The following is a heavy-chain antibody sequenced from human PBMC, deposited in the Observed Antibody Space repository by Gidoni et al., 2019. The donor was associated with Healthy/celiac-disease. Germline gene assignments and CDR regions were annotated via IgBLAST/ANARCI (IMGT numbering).Heavy chain of an antibody. Sequence: QLQLQESGPGLVKPSETLSLTCPVSGGSISSSSYSWGWIRQPPGKGLEWIGSIYYSGSTYYNPSLKSRVTISVDTSKNQFSLKLSSVTAADTAVYYCARHSAFWSGYYFSRGGGDWFDPWGQGTLVTVSS. D-gene: IGHD3-3*01. CDR1: GGSISSSSYS. CDR3: ARHSAFWSGYYFSRGGGDWFDP. CDR2: IYYSGST. V-gene: IGHV4-39*01. J-gene: IGHJ5*02.